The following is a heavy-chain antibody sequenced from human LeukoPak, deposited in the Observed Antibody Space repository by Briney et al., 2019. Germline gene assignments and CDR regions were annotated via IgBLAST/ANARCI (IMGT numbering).Heavy chain of an antibody. J-gene: IGHJ3*02. Sequence: GRSLKLSCAASGFTFSGYGMHWVRQAPGKGLEWVAVIWYDGSNEYYADSVKGRFTISRDNAKNTLYLQMNSLRVEDTAVYYCAREQWAADDALDIWGQGTMVTVSS. V-gene: IGHV3-33*01. CDR1: GFTFSGYG. CDR2: IWYDGSNE. D-gene: IGHD6-13*01. CDR3: AREQWAADDALDI.